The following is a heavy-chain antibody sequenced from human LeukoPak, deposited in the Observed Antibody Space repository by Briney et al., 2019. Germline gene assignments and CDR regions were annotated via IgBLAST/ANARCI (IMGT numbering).Heavy chain of an antibody. D-gene: IGHD5-18*01. CDR1: GGSISSYY. Sequence: SETLSLTCTVSGGSISSYYWSWIRQPPGKGLEWIGYIYYSGSTSYNPSLKSRVTISVDTSKNQFSLKLSSVTAADTAVYYCAGGGGYGYEHPLFDYWGQGTLVTVSS. V-gene: IGHV4-59*01. CDR3: AGGGGYGYEHPLFDY. CDR2: IYYSGST. J-gene: IGHJ4*02.